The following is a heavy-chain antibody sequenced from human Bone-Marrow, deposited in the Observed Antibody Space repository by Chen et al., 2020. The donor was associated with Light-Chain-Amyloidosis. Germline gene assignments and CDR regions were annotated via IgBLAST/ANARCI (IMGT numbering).Heavy chain of an antibody. J-gene: IGHJ6*02. CDR1: GFTFSSYA. CDR2: ISYDGSNQ. V-gene: IGHV3-30-3*01. CDR3: ARDWASLVLTAGDYYGMDF. D-gene: IGHD2-21*02. Sequence: QVQLVESGGGVVQPGRSLRLSCAASGFTFSSYAMHWVRQAPGKGLGWVAVISYDGSNQHYPDPVKGRFTISRDNSNNTLYLQMNSLRAEDTAVYYCARDWASLVLTAGDYYGMDFWRQGTTLTVSS.